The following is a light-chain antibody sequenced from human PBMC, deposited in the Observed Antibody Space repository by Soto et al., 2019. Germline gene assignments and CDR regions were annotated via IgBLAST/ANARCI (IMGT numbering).Light chain of an antibody. CDR2: GAS. J-gene: IGKJ4*01. Sequence: EIVLTQSPGTLSLSPGDRATLSCRASQSVSNIYFAWYQQKPGQAPRLLIYGASSRATGIPDRFSGSGSGTYFTLTISILEPEDFAVYYCQHYGSSPLTFGGGTKVEIK. CDR3: QHYGSSPLT. V-gene: IGKV3-20*01. CDR1: QSVSNIY.